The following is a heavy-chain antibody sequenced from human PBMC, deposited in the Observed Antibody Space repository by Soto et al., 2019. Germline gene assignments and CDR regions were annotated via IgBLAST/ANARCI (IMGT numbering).Heavy chain of an antibody. J-gene: IGHJ5*02. D-gene: IGHD2-15*01. V-gene: IGHV4-59*01. CDR2: IYYSGST. CDR1: GGSISSYY. Sequence: SETLSLTCTVSGGSISSYYWSWIRQPPGKGLEWIGYIYYSGSTNYNPSLKSRVNISVDTSKNQFSLKLSSVTAADTAVYYCARVVLVDNWFDPWGQGTLVTVSS. CDR3: ARVVLVDNWFDP.